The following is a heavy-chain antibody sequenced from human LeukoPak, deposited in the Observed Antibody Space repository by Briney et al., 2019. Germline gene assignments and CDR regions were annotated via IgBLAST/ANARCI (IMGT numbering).Heavy chain of an antibody. V-gene: IGHV4-4*07. CDR3: ARNELRSYGLVHY. J-gene: IGHJ4*02. CDR2: ISTSGNT. CDR1: GDSMGNDY. Sequence: SETLSLICTVSGDSMGNDYWSWVRQSAGKGLEWIGRISTSGNTDYNPSLRSRVTMSMDTSRNQFSLTLTSMTAADTAVYYCARNELRSYGLVHYWGQGTLVTASS. D-gene: IGHD1-26*01.